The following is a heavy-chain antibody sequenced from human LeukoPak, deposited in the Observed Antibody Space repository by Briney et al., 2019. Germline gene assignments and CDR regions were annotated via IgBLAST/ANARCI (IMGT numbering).Heavy chain of an antibody. D-gene: IGHD2-2*01. Sequence: PGGSLRLSCAASGFTFSSYAMSWVRQAPGKGLEWVSAISGSGGSTYYADSVKGRFTISRDNSKNTLYLQMNSLRAEDTAVYYCAKDRSLTHYCSSTSCDDAFDIWGQGTMVTVSS. CDR2: ISGSGGST. CDR1: GFTFSSYA. CDR3: AKDRSLTHYCSSTSCDDAFDI. J-gene: IGHJ3*02. V-gene: IGHV3-23*01.